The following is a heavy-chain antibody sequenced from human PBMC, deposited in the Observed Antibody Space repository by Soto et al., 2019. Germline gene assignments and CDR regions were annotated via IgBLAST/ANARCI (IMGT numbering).Heavy chain of an antibody. D-gene: IGHD1-1*01. J-gene: IGHJ4*02. CDR3: GAGRYGFDY. CDR2: INHSGST. V-gene: IGHV4-34*01. Sequence: SETLSLTCAVYGGSFSGYYWSWIRQPPGKGLEWIGEINHSGSTNYNPSLKGRVTISVDTSKSQFALKLSSVTAADTAVYYCGAGRYGFDYWGQGTLVTVSS. CDR1: GGSFSGYY.